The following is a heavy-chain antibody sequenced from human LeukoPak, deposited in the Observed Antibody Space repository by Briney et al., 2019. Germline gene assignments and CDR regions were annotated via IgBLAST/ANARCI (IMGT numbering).Heavy chain of an antibody. CDR3: ARVYYSNSYDCRYFDL. D-gene: IGHD6-13*01. CDR1: GRSISSYY. J-gene: IGHJ2*01. CDR2: IFYSGST. Sequence: SETLSLTCTVSGRSISSYYWSWIRQPPGKGLGWIGYIFYSGSTNYNPPLKSRVTISVDTSKNQFSLKLSSVTAADTAVYYCARVYYSNSYDCRYFDLWGRGTLVTVSS. V-gene: IGHV4-59*01.